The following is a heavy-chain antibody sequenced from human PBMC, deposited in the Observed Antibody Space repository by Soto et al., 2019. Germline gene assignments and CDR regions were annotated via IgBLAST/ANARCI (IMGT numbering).Heavy chain of an antibody. D-gene: IGHD1-1*01. CDR3: ARARPRRTSGYFFEY. CDR2: VSASGLNT. J-gene: IGHJ4*02. V-gene: IGHV3-23*01. Sequence: EVQLLESGGKLVQPGGSLTLSCAASGFTFSTYAMAWVRQAPGKGLEWVSGVSASGLNTDYADPVKGRFYISRDNSKNTVSLHMNSLRAEDTALYYFARARPRRTSGYFFEYWGQGTPVTVSS. CDR1: GFTFSTYA.